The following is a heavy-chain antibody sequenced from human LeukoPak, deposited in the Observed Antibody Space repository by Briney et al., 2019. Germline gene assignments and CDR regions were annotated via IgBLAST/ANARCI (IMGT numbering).Heavy chain of an antibody. Sequence: GASVKVSCKASGYTFTSYYMHWVRQAPGQGLEWMGIINPSGGSTGYAQKFQGRVTMTRDMSMSTVYMELSSLRSEDTAVYYCARGGLIVEYYMDVWGKGTTVTVSS. CDR1: GYTFTSYY. J-gene: IGHJ6*03. CDR3: ARGGLIVEYYMDV. D-gene: IGHD2-8*01. V-gene: IGHV1-46*01. CDR2: INPSGGST.